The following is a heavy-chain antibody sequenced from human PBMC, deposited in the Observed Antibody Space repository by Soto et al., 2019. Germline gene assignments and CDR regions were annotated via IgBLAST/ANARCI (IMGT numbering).Heavy chain of an antibody. V-gene: IGHV3-66*01. CDR2: IYSGGST. CDR3: VRENYYYGMDV. J-gene: IGHJ6*02. Sequence: HPGGSLRLSCAASGFTVSSNYMSWVRQAPGKGLEWVSVIYSGGSTYYADSVKGRFTISRDNSKNTLYLQMNSLRGEDTAVYYCVRENYYYGMDVRAQGTRVTVSS. CDR1: GFTVSSNY.